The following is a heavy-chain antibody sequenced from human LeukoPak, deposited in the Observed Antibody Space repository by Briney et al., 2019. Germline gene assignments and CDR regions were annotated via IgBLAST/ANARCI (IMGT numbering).Heavy chain of an antibody. CDR2: IKQDGSEK. D-gene: IGHD1-26*01. CDR1: GFSFNSRW. Sequence: PGGSLRLSCGASGFSFNSRWMSWVRQAPGKGLEWLANIKQDGSEKFYVDSVKGRFTISRDNAKSLLYLQMNSLRAEDTAVYYCTRGWEGSHLFDYWGQGTLVTVSS. V-gene: IGHV3-7*03. CDR3: TRGWEGSHLFDY. J-gene: IGHJ4*02.